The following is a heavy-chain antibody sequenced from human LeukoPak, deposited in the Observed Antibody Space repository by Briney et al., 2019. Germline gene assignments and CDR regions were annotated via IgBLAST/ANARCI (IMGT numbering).Heavy chain of an antibody. Sequence: GASVKVSCKASGGTFSSYAISWVRQAPGQGLEWMGRIIPILGIANYAQKFQGRVTITADKSTSTAYMELSSLRSEDTAVYYCARLEPRGSYYFDYWGQGTLVTVSS. J-gene: IGHJ4*02. D-gene: IGHD2-15*01. V-gene: IGHV1-69*04. CDR1: GGTFSSYA. CDR3: ARLEPRGSYYFDY. CDR2: IIPILGIA.